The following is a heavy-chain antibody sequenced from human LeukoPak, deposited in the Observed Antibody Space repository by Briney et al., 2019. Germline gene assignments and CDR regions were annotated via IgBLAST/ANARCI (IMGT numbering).Heavy chain of an antibody. D-gene: IGHD3-10*01. V-gene: IGHV4-39*07. CDR3: ASQAYYYGSGSPRD. J-gene: IGHJ4*02. Sequence: SETLSLTCTVSGGSISSSSYYWGWIHQPPGKGLEWIGSIYYSGSTYYNPSLKSRVTISVDTSKNQFSLKLSSVTAADTAVYYCASQAYYYGSGSPRDWGQGTLVTVSS. CDR1: GGSISSSSYY. CDR2: IYYSGST.